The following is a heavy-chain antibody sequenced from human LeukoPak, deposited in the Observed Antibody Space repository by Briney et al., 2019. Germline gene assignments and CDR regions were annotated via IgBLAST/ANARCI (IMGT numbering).Heavy chain of an antibody. CDR3: ARALWFGEHPVDY. CDR1: GYTFTGYY. Sequence: GASVKVSCKASGYTFTGYYMHWVRQAPGQGLEWMGWINPNSGDTNYAQKFQGRVTMTRDTSISTAYMELSRLRSDDTAVYYCARALWFGEHPVDYWGQGTLVTVSS. D-gene: IGHD3-10*01. CDR2: INPNSGDT. J-gene: IGHJ4*02. V-gene: IGHV1-2*02.